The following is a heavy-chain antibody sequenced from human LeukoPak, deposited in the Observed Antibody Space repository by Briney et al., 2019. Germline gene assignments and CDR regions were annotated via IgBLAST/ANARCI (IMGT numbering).Heavy chain of an antibody. CDR3: ARARLTDIHNSYYYYHMDV. J-gene: IGHJ6*03. CDR1: GYTFTSYG. Sequence: VASVKVSCKASGYTFTSYGISWVRQAPGQGLEWMGWISAYNGNTNYAQKLQGRVTMTTDTSTSTAYMELRSLRSDDTAVYYCARARLTDIHNSYYYYHMDVWGKGTTVTVSS. D-gene: IGHD2-21*02. CDR2: ISAYNGNT. V-gene: IGHV1-18*01.